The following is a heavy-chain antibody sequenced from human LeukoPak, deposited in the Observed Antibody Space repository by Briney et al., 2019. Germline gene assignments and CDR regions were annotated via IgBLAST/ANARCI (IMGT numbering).Heavy chain of an antibody. CDR1: GFTFDDYA. CDR2: ISWNSGSR. Sequence: PGGSLRLSCAASGFTFDDYAMHGVPHAPGKGLEGGSGISWNSGSRGYADSVKGRFTISRDNAKNSLYLQMNSLKAEVMALDYCAESKRPGREPDAFDIWGQGTMVTVSS. J-gene: IGHJ3*02. V-gene: IGHV3-9*03. CDR3: AESKRPGREPDAFDI. D-gene: IGHD4-11*01.